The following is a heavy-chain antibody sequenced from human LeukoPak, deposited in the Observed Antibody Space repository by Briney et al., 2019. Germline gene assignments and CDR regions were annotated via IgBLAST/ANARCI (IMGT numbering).Heavy chain of an antibody. V-gene: IGHV3-23*01. D-gene: IGHD3-22*01. CDR2: ISGSGGST. CDR1: GFTFSSYA. CDR3: AKGAMIVVVITHFDY. Sequence: GGSLRLSCAASGFTFSSYAMSWVRQAPGKGLEWVSAISGSGGSTYYADSVKGRFTISRDNSKNTLYLQMNSLRAEDTAVYYYAKGAMIVVVITHFDYWGQGTLVTVSS. J-gene: IGHJ4*02.